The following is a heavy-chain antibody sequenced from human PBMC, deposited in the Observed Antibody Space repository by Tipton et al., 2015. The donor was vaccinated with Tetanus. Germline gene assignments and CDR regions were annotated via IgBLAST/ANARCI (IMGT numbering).Heavy chain of an antibody. Sequence: QSGAEVKRPGSSVRVSCKASGGSFTTYAISWVREAPGQGLEWMGGIIPIFGTPEYAQKFQGRLTFTADKSTNTAYMELSSLRSDDTAVYYCARANNEFPKKGPFDSWGQGSLVIVSS. CDR2: IIPIFGTP. CDR3: ARANNEFPKKGPFDS. D-gene: IGHD1-1*01. V-gene: IGHV1-69*06. CDR1: GGSFTTYA. J-gene: IGHJ4*02.